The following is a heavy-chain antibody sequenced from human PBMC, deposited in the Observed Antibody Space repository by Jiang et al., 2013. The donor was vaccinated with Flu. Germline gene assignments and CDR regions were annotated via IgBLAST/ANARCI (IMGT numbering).Heavy chain of an antibody. CDR3: ARDTSAADTFWWFDP. CDR2: ISTYDGGT. D-gene: IGHD6-13*01. V-gene: IGHV1-18*01. CDR1: GYSFTKYG. Sequence: GAEVKKPGASVKVSCETSGYSFTKYGISWVRQAPGQGLEWMGWISTYDGGTKYAQKVQGRITVTTDTSTSTVYMELSSLRSEDTAVYYCARDTSAADTFWWFDPWGQGTLVTVSS. J-gene: IGHJ5*02.